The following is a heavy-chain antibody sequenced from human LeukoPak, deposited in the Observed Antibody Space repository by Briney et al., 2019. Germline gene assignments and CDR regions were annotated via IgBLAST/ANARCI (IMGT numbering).Heavy chain of an antibody. J-gene: IGHJ4*02. CDR3: ASSPGSGYYLPTDY. CDR2: IIPIFGTA. V-gene: IGHV1-69*05. D-gene: IGHD3-22*01. Sequence: SVKVSCKASGGTFSSYAISWVRQAPGQGLEWMGGIIPIFGTANYAQKFQGRVTITTDESTSTAYMELSSLRSEDTAVYYCASSPGSGYYLPTDYWGQGTLVTVSS. CDR1: GGTFSSYA.